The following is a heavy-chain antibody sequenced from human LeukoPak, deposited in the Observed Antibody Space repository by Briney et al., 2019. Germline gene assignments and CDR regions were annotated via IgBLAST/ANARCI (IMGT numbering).Heavy chain of an antibody. D-gene: IGHD2-2*01. CDR3: ARDRLSVVVPAANDAFDI. CDR2: IFYSGST. CDR1: GDSISSSSYY. J-gene: IGHJ3*02. V-gene: IGHV4-39*07. Sequence: SETLSLTCTVSGDSISSSSYYWGWIRQPPGKGLEWIGTIFYSGSTYYNPSLKSRVTISVDTSKNQFSLKLSSVTAADTAVYYCARDRLSVVVPAANDAFDIWGQGTMVTVSS.